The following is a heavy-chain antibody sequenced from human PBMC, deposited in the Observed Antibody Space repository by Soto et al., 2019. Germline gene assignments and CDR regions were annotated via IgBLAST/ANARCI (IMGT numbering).Heavy chain of an antibody. CDR2: IYYSGST. D-gene: IGHD2-21*01. Sequence: PSETVYLTCTVSDGSISSYSWSWIRQPPEEGLEWIGYIYYSGSTNYSPSLKSRVTMSLDTSKNRVSLKVTSVTDADTAVYYWARENLVNSNWFDPWGQGTLVIVSS. CDR1: DGSISSYS. CDR3: ARENLVNSNWFDP. V-gene: IGHV4-59*01. J-gene: IGHJ5*02.